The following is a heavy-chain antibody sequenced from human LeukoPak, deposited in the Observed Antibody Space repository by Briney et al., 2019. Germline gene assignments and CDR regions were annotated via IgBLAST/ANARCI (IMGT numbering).Heavy chain of an antibody. D-gene: IGHD6-19*01. CDR2: INSDGTTT. J-gene: IGHJ4*02. CDR3: ARGYSSGLHFDY. CDR1: GFTFSSYW. Sequence: GGSLRLSCAASGFTFSSYWMHWVRQAPGKGLVWVSNINSDGTTTTYADSVKGRFTISRDNAKNTLYLQMNSLRAEDTAVYYCARGYSSGLHFDYWGQGTLVTVSS. V-gene: IGHV3-74*01.